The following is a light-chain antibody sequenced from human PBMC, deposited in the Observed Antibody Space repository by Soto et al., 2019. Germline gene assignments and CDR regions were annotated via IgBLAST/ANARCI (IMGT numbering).Light chain of an antibody. V-gene: IGKV3-11*01. J-gene: IGKJ4*01. Sequence: EMVLTQSAATLSLSPGERATLSCRASQSVSSNLAWYQQKPGQAPRLLIYDASNRATGITARFSASGSGTDCTLPISSLEPEDVAVYYCQQHHNWPLPFGGGTKVEIK. CDR1: QSVSSN. CDR3: QQHHNWPLP. CDR2: DAS.